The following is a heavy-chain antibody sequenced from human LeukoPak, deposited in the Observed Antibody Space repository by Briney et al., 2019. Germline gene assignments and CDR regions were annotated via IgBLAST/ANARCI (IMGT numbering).Heavy chain of an antibody. V-gene: IGHV3-30-3*01. J-gene: IGHJ1*01. CDR3: AKEPTSYSSGWYSHD. D-gene: IGHD6-25*01. Sequence: GGSLRLSCAASGFTFSSYAMHWVRQAPGKGLEWVAVISYDGSNKYYADSVKGRFTISRDNSKNTLDLEMDSLRTEDTAVYYCAKEPTSYSSGWYSHDWGQGTLVIVSS. CDR2: ISYDGSNK. CDR1: GFTFSSYA.